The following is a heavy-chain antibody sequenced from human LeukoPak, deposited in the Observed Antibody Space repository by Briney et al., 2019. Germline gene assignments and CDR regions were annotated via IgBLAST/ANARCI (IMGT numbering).Heavy chain of an antibody. V-gene: IGHV1-69*13. Sequence: SVKVSCKASGGTFSSYAISWVRQAPGQGLEWMGGIIPIFGTANYAQKFQGRVTITADESTSTAYMELSSLRSEDTAVYYCARLYTVVTPAGGDYWGQGTLVTVSS. CDR2: IIPIFGTA. CDR3: ARLYTVVTPAGGDY. J-gene: IGHJ4*02. D-gene: IGHD4-23*01. CDR1: GGTFSSYA.